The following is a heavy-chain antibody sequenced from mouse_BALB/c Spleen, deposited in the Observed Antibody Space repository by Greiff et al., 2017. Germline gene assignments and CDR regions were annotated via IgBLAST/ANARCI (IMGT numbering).Heavy chain of an antibody. Sequence: VQRVESGAELVKPGASVKLSCKASGYTFTSYYMYWVKQRPGQGLEWIGEINPSNGGTNFNEKFKSKATLTVDKSSSTAYMQLSSLTSEDSAVYYCTREGDYWGQGTTLTVSS. J-gene: IGHJ2*01. CDR2: INPSNGGT. CDR3: TREGDY. CDR1: GYTFTSYY. V-gene: IGHV1S81*02.